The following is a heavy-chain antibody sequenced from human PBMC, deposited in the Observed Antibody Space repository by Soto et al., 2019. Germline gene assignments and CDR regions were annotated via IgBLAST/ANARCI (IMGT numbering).Heavy chain of an antibody. CDR2: ISGSGGST. CDR3: AKDRKLDIVVVVAANHVGYFDY. V-gene: IGHV3-23*01. J-gene: IGHJ4*02. Sequence: GGSLRLSCAASGFTFSNYAMSWVRQAPGKGLEWVSAISGSGGSTYYAGSVKGRFTISRDNSKNTLYLQMSSLRAEDTAVYYCAKDRKLDIVVVVAANHVGYFDYWGQGTLVTVSS. CDR1: GFTFSNYA. D-gene: IGHD2-15*01.